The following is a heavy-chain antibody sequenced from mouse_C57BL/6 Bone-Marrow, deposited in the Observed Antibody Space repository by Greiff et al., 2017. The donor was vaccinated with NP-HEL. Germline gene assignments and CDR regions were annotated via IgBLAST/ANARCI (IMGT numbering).Heavy chain of an antibody. Sequence: EVNVVESGGGLVKPGGSLKLSCAASGFTFSSYTMSWVRQTPEKRLEWVATISGGGGNTYYPDSVKGRFTISRDNAKNTLYLQMSSLRSEDTALYYCARHYYGSSYYFDYWGQGTTLTVSS. CDR3: ARHYYGSSYYFDY. J-gene: IGHJ2*01. D-gene: IGHD1-1*01. CDR2: ISGGGGNT. CDR1: GFTFSSYT. V-gene: IGHV5-9*01.